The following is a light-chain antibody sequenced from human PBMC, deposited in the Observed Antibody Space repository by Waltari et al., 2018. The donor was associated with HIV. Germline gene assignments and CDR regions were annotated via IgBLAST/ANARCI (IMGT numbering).Light chain of an antibody. V-gene: IGKV1-6*01. Sequence: AIQMTQSPSSLSASVGDRVTITCRASQDIRYALGWYQQKPGKAPKLLIYAASKLQTGVPSKFSGSGSGTDFTLTIGSLQPEDFATYYCLQDNNYPWTFGQGTNVESK. CDR1: QDIRYA. J-gene: IGKJ1*01. CDR2: AAS. CDR3: LQDNNYPWT.